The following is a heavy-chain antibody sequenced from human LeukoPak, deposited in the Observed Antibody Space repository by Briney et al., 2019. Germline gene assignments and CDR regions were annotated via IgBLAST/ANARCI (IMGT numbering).Heavy chain of an antibody. CDR1: GGSISSGDYY. Sequence: SETLSLTCTVSGGSISSGDYYWSWIRQPPGKGLEWIGYIYYSGSTNYNPSLKSRVTISVDTSKNQFSLKLSSVTAADTAVYYCARVDTAMVTDWGQGTLVTVSS. CDR3: ARVDTAMVTD. J-gene: IGHJ4*02. CDR2: IYYSGST. V-gene: IGHV4-61*08. D-gene: IGHD5-18*01.